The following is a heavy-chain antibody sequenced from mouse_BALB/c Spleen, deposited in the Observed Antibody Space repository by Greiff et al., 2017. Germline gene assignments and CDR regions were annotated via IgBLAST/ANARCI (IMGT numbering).Heavy chain of an antibody. V-gene: IGHV1S56*01. Sequence: QVQLQQSGPELVKPGASVRISCKASGYTFTSYYIHWVKQRPGQGLEWIGWIYPGNVNTTYNEKFKGKATLTADKSSSTAYMQLSSLTSEDSAVYFCARDWVPYAMDYWGQGTSVTVSS. CDR2: IYPGNVNT. D-gene: IGHD4-1*01. CDR1: GYTFTSYY. CDR3: ARDWVPYAMDY. J-gene: IGHJ4*01.